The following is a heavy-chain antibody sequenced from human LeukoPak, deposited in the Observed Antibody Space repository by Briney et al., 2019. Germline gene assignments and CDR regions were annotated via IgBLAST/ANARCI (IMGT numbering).Heavy chain of an antibody. V-gene: IGHV3-30*04. CDR3: ARGILGYCSSTSCPAHFQH. CDR1: GFTFSSYA. D-gene: IGHD2-2*01. Sequence: GGSLRLSCAASGFTFSSYAMHWVRQAPGKGLEGVAVISYDGSNKYYADSVKGRFTISRDNSKNTLYLQMNSLRAEDTAVYYCARGILGYCSSTSCPAHFQHWGQGTLVTVSS. CDR2: ISYDGSNK. J-gene: IGHJ1*01.